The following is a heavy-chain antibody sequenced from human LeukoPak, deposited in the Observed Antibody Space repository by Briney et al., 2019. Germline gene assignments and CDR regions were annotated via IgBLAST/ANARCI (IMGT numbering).Heavy chain of an antibody. J-gene: IGHJ2*01. D-gene: IGHD3-22*01. V-gene: IGHV3-23*01. CDR2: ISGSGGST. Sequence: PGGSLRLSCAASGFTFSSCAMTWVRQAPGKGLEWVSAISGSGGSTHYADSVKGRFTISRDNSKNTLCLQMNSLRAEDTAVYYCAKEPSTLIVVVGYFDLWGRGSLVTVSS. CDR3: AKEPSTLIVVVGYFDL. CDR1: GFTFSSCA.